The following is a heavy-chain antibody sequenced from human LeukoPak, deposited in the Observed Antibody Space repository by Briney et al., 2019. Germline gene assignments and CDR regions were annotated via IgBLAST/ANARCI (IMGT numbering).Heavy chain of an antibody. Sequence: PGGSLRLSCAASAVIFRKYWMGWARQAPGEGVEWVGNIAHGGSVKWSVDYVKGRFIISRENARDSLYLQMNGLRVEETAIYYCAFFVREPQNWGQGTLVTVSS. V-gene: IGHV3-7*01. CDR2: IAHGGSVK. D-gene: IGHD3-10*02. CDR3: AFFVREPQN. CDR1: AVIFRKYW. J-gene: IGHJ1*01.